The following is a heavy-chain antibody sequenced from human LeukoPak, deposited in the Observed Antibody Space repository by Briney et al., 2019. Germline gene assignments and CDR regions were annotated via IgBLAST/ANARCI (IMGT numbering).Heavy chain of an antibody. D-gene: IGHD5-18*01. CDR3: SRGPIQLWVHNGVDV. J-gene: IGHJ6*02. V-gene: IGHV3-49*04. CDR2: IRSKAYRGTT. Sequence: GGSLRLSCTTSGFNFGDHAMTWVRQAPGKGLEWVGFIRSKAYRGTTEYAASVKGRFTISRDDSKSVVYLQMNSLKSEDTAVYYCSRGPIQLWVHNGVDVWGQGTAVTVSS. CDR1: GFNFGDHA.